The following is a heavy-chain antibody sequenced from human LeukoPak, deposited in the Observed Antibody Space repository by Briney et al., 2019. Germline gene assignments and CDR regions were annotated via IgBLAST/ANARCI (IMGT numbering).Heavy chain of an antibody. Sequence: PGGSLRLSCAASGFTFSSYGMHWVRQAPGRGLEWVAFIRCVGSNKYYADSVKGRFTISRDNSKNTLYLQMNSLRAEDTAVYYCANNPPNIVVVPADTRYYYYMDVWGKGTTVTVSS. V-gene: IGHV3-30*02. CDR3: ANNPPNIVVVPADTRYYYYMDV. CDR1: GFTFSSYG. J-gene: IGHJ6*03. D-gene: IGHD2-2*01. CDR2: IRCVGSNK.